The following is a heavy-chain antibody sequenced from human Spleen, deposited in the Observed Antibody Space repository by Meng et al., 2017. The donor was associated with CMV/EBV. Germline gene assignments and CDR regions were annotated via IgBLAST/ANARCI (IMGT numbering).Heavy chain of an antibody. J-gene: IGHJ4*02. CDR1: GFTFSSYG. D-gene: IGHD4/OR15-4a*01. CDR3: AKVRRVNSMVAPFDY. V-gene: IGHV3-33*06. Sequence: SGFTFSSYGMHWVRQAPGKGLEWVAVIWYDGSNKYYADSVKGRFTISRDNSKNTLYLQMNSLRAEDTAVYYCAKVRRVNSMVAPFDYWGQGTLVTVSS. CDR2: IWYDGSNK.